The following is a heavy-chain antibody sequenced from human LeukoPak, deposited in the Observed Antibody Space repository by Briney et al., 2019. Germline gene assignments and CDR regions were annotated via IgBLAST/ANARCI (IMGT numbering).Heavy chain of an antibody. D-gene: IGHD6-13*01. CDR1: GGTFSSYA. CDR2: IIPILGIA. V-gene: IGHV1-69*04. Sequence: ASVKVSCKASGGTFSSYAISWVRQTPGQGLEWMGRIIPILGIANYAQKFQGRVTITADKSTSTAYMELSSLRSEDTAVYYCAREYGAWVAAAGGYFDYWGQGILVTVSS. CDR3: AREYGAWVAAAGGYFDY. J-gene: IGHJ4*02.